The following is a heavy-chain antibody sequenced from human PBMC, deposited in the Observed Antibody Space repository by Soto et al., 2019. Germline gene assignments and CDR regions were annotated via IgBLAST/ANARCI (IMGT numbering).Heavy chain of an antibody. D-gene: IGHD2-21*01. CDR3: ARDLTRGDDACDI. Sequence: EVQLVESGGGLVQPGGSLRLSCAASGFTFSSYWMSWVRQAPGKGLEWVANIKQDGSEKYYVDSVKGRFTISRDNAKNSLYLQMNSLRAEDTAVYYCARDLTRGDDACDIWGQGTMVTVSS. V-gene: IGHV3-7*01. J-gene: IGHJ3*02. CDR2: IKQDGSEK. CDR1: GFTFSSYW.